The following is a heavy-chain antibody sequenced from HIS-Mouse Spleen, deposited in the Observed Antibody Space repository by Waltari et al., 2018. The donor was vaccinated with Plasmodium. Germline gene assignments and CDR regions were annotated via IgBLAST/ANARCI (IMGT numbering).Heavy chain of an antibody. CDR1: GFTFSSYW. J-gene: IGHJ2*01. Sequence: EVQLVESGGGLVQPGGSQRLSCAASGFTFSSYWMSWVRQAAGKGRAGVANIKQDGSEKYYVDSVKGRFTISRDNAKNSLYLQMNSLRAEDTAVYYCASSWYWYFDLWGRGTLVTVSS. V-gene: IGHV3-7*01. CDR2: IKQDGSEK. D-gene: IGHD6-13*01. CDR3: ASSWYWYFDL.